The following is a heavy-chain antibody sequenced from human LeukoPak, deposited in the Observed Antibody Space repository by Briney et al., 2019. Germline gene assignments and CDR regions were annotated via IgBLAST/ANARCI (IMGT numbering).Heavy chain of an antibody. CDR1: GYSISSGYY. CDR2: IYHSGST. J-gene: IGHJ4*02. CDR3: AREPFYEVVPAVYDY. V-gene: IGHV4-38-2*02. D-gene: IGHD2-2*01. Sequence: SSETLSLTCTVSGYSISSGYYWGWIRQPPGKGLEWIGSIYHSGSTYYNPSLKSRVTISVDTSKNQFSLKLSSVTAADTAVYYCAREPFYEVVPAVYDYWGQGTLVTVSS.